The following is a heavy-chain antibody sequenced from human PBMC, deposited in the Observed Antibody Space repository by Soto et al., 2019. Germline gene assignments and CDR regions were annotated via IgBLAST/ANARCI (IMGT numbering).Heavy chain of an antibody. Sequence: ASVKVSCKASGYTFTSYAMHWLRQSPGQRLEWMGWINAGNGNTKYSQKFQGRVTITRDTSASTAYMELSSLRSEDTAVYYCARTRQIAARPPAYGMDVWGQGTTVTVSS. D-gene: IGHD6-6*01. CDR2: INAGNGNT. CDR3: ARTRQIAARPPAYGMDV. V-gene: IGHV1-3*01. CDR1: GYTFTSYA. J-gene: IGHJ6*02.